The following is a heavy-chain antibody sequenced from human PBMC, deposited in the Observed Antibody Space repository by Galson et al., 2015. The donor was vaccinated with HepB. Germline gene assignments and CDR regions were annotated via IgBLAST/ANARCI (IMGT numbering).Heavy chain of an antibody. V-gene: IGHV3-33*01. CDR1: GFTFSSYG. CDR3: ARERIAVALDY. Sequence: SLRLSCAASGFTFSSYGMHWVRQAPGKGLEWVAVIWYDGSNKYYADSVKGRFTISRDNSKNTLYLQMNSLRAEDTAVYYCARERIAVALDYWGQGTLVTVSS. D-gene: IGHD6-13*01. CDR2: IWYDGSNK. J-gene: IGHJ4*02.